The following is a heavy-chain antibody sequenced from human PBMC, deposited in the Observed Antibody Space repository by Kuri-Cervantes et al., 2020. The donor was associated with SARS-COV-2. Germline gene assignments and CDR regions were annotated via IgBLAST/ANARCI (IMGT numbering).Heavy chain of an antibody. J-gene: IGHJ1*01. D-gene: IGHD2-15*01. CDR1: GDSVSSTSAA. V-gene: IGHV6-1*01. CDR3: ARAPDGYCSGGSCYSGYFQH. CDR2: TYHRSKWYN. Sequence: SETLSLTCAVSGDSVSSTSAAWNWIRQSPSRGLEWLGRTYHRSKWYNEYAVSVKSRITINPGTSKNQFSLQLNFVTPEDTAVYYCARAPDGYCSGGSCYSGYFQHWGQGTLVTVSS.